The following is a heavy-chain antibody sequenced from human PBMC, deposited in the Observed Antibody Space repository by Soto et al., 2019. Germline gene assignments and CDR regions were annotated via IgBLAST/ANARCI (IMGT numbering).Heavy chain of an antibody. Sequence: QVQLVQSGAEVKKPGASVKVSCKVSGYTLTELSMHWVRQAPGKGLEWMGGFDPEDGETIYAQKFQGRVTLTEDTSTATAYMELSSLRSEDTAVYYCATQWFGEAPYYYYGMDVWGQGTTVTVSS. CDR3: ATQWFGEAPYYYYGMDV. D-gene: IGHD3-10*01. J-gene: IGHJ6*02. V-gene: IGHV1-24*01. CDR2: FDPEDGET. CDR1: GYTLTELS.